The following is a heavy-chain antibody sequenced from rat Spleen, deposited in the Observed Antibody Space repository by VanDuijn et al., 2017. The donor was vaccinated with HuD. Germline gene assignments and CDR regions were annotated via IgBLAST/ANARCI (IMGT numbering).Heavy chain of an antibody. D-gene: IGHD1-6*01. CDR3: ARRYYGYTYFDY. CDR1: GFTFSDYA. Sequence: EVQLVESGGGLVQPGNSLKLSCAASGFTFSDYAMAWVRQSPKKGLEWVTTITNDGTSTYYRDSVKGRFSISRDNAKSALSLQMDSLRSEDTATYYCARRYYGYTYFDYWGQGVMVTVSS. CDR2: ITNDGTST. J-gene: IGHJ2*01. V-gene: IGHV5-17*01.